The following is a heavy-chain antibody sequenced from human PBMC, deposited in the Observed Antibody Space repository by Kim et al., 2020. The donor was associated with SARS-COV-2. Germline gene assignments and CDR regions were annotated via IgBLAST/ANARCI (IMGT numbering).Heavy chain of an antibody. V-gene: IGHV3-7*03. D-gene: IGHD3-10*01. CDR2: MNQDGSQR. Sequence: GGSLRLSCVASGFTFGDSWMASVRQAPGKGLEWVANMNQDGSQRRYVDSVRGRFTISRDNAKNSVFLQMNSLRAEDSGVYYCATSMVRAAYDYWGQGTLVTVSS. CDR3: ATSMVRAAYDY. CDR1: GFTFGDSW. J-gene: IGHJ4*02.